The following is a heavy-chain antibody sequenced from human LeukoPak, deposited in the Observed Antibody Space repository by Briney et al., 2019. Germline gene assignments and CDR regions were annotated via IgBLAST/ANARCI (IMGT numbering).Heavy chain of an antibody. CDR1: GFTFSNYN. D-gene: IGHD1-26*01. Sequence: GGSLRLSCAASGFTFSNYNMNGVRQAPGKGLEWVSSISSTGYIFYADSVKGRFTISRDNAKNSLYLQMNSLRAEETAVYYCARVRGSYHFDYWGQGTLVTVSS. J-gene: IGHJ4*02. V-gene: IGHV3-21*01. CDR2: ISSTGYI. CDR3: ARVRGSYHFDY.